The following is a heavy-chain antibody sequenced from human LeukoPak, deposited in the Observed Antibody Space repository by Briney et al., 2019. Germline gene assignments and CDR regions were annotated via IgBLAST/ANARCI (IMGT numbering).Heavy chain of an antibody. Sequence: PGGSLRLSCAASGFTFSSYAMHWVRQAPGKGLEWVAVISYDGSNKYYADSVKGRFTISRDNSKNTLYLQMNSLRAEDTAVYYCARTTHYYDSSGYSDGAFDIWGQGTMVTVSS. CDR1: GFTFSSYA. D-gene: IGHD3-22*01. J-gene: IGHJ3*02. CDR2: ISYDGSNK. CDR3: ARTTHYYDSSGYSDGAFDI. V-gene: IGHV3-30*14.